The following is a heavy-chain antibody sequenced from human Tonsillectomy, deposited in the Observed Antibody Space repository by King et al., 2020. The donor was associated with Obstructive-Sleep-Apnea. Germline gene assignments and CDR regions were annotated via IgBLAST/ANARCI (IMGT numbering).Heavy chain of an antibody. CDR1: GGTFSSYA. V-gene: IGHV1-69*01. CDR3: ARDLDEIVVVAPANYQYYGMDV. J-gene: IGHJ6*02. Sequence: VQLVQSGAEVKKPGSSVKVSCKASGGTFSSYAISWVRQAPGQGLEWMGGIIPIFGPANYAQKVLGRVTYAADEPTSTPYMELSSLRPEDTAVYYCARDLDEIVVVAPANYQYYGMDVWGQGTTVTVSS. D-gene: IGHD2-2*01. CDR2: IIPIFGPA.